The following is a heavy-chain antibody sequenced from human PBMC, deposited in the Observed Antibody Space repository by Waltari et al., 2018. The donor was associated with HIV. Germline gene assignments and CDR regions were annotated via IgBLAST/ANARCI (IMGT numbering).Heavy chain of an antibody. Sequence: EVQLVESGGGLVQPGGSLSLSCAASGFTFSSYEMNWVRQAPGKGLEWVSYISSSGSTIYYADSVKGRFTISRDNAKNSLYLQMNSLRAEDTAVYYCARSHPYEAGEGDYFDYWGQGTLVTVSS. D-gene: IGHD7-27*01. CDR3: ARSHPYEAGEGDYFDY. CDR2: ISSSGSTI. CDR1: GFTFSSYE. V-gene: IGHV3-48*03. J-gene: IGHJ4*02.